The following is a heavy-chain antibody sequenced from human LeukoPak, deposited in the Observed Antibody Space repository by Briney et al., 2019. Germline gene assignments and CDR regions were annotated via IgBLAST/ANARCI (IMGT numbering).Heavy chain of an antibody. CDR1: GFTFSSYA. CDR3: ARSIVVVVAAPYGMDV. V-gene: IGHV3-64*01. D-gene: IGHD2-15*01. J-gene: IGHJ6*02. CDR2: ISSNGGST. Sequence: GGSLRLSCAASGFTFSSYAMHWVRQAPGKGLEYVSAISSNGGSTYYANSVKGRFAISRDNSKNTLYLQMGSLRAEDMAVYYCARSIVVVVAAPYGMDVWGQGTTVTVSS.